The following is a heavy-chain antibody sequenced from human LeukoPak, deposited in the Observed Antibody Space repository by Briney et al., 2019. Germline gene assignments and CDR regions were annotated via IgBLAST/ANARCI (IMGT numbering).Heavy chain of an antibody. J-gene: IGHJ4*02. CDR3: ARERGHSSGWYREDY. D-gene: IGHD6-19*01. CDR2: IKQDGSEK. CDR1: GLTFSSYW. V-gene: IGHV3-7*01. Sequence: GGSLRLSCAASGLTFSSYWMTWVRQAPGKGLEWVANIKQDGSEKYYVDSVKGRFTISRDNAKNSLYLQMNSLRAEDTAVYYCARERGHSSGWYREDYWGQGTLVTVSS.